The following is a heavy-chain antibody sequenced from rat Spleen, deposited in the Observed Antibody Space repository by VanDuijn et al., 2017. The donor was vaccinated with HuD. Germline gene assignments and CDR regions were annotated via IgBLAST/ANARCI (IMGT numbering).Heavy chain of an antibody. J-gene: IGHJ2*01. CDR3: ARRHYGYTDYFDY. CDR2: ISYDGRRN. Sequence: EVQLVESGGGLVQPGRSLKLSCAASGFTFNNYGMSWVRQAPTKGLEWVATISYDGRRNYYRDSVKGRFTISRDNAKSTLSLQMDSLRSEDTATYYCARRHYGYTDYFDYWGQGVMVTVSS. D-gene: IGHD1-9*01. V-gene: IGHV5-29*01. CDR1: GFTFNNYG.